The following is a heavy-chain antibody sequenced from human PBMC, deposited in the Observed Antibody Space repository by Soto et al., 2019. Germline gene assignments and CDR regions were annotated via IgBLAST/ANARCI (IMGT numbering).Heavy chain of an antibody. J-gene: IGHJ4*02. CDR2: SIPIFGTA. D-gene: IGHD1-26*01. CDR1: GGTSNRFA. CDR3: AAGRGSGSFDS. V-gene: IGHV1-69*01. Sequence: QVQLVQSGTEVKKPGSSVRVSCKASGGTSNRFAFSWVRQAPGQGLEWMGGSIPIFGTANYAPTFQGRATITADESTSTGYMELSGLRSDDTATYYCAAGRGSGSFDSWGQGTQVLVSS.